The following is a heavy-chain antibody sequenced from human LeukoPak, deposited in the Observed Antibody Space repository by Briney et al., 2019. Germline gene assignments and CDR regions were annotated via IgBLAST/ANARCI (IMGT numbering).Heavy chain of an antibody. J-gene: IGHJ4*02. CDR2: ISYDGSNK. D-gene: IGHD6-13*01. Sequence: GGSLRLSCAASGSTFSGYPIHWVRQAPGKGLGWVAVISYDGSNKYYADSVKGRFTISRDNSKNTLYLQMNSLRAEDTAVYYCARVSSSWPYYFDYWGQGTLVTVSS. V-gene: IGHV3-30-3*01. CDR3: ARVSSSWPYYFDY. CDR1: GSTFSGYP.